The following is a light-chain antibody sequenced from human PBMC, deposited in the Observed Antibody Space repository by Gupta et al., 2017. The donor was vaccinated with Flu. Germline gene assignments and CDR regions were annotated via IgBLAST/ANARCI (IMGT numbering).Light chain of an antibody. CDR1: SSNIGAGSD. Sequence: QSVLTPPPSVSGAPGQSVTISCTGRSSNIGAGSDVFWYQQIPGAAPKLLIYNDNKRPSGVPDRFSGSRSGTSASLAITGLQATDEADYFCQSYDNSLNVRVFGGGTKLTVL. CDR2: NDN. V-gene: IGLV1-40*01. CDR3: QSYDNSLNVRV. J-gene: IGLJ3*02.